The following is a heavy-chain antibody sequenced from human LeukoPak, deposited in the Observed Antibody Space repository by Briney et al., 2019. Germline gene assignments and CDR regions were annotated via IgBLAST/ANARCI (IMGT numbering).Heavy chain of an antibody. CDR2: ISAYNGDT. V-gene: IGHV1-18*01. CDR3: ARGPDSSGWHDAFDI. CDR1: GYTFTSYG. J-gene: IGHJ3*02. Sequence: ASVKVSCKASGYTFTSYGISWVRQAPGQGLEWMGWISAYNGDTNYAQKLQGRVTMTTDTSTSTAYMELRSLRSDDTAVYYCARGPDSSGWHDAFDIWGQGTMVTVSS. D-gene: IGHD6-19*01.